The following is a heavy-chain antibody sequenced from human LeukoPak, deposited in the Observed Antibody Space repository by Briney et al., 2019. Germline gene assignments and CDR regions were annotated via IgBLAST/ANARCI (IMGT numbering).Heavy chain of an antibody. CDR3: ARVGATYPPSDAFDI. CDR2: ISSSTSYT. D-gene: IGHD4/OR15-4a*01. Sequence: GGSLRLSCAASRFSFSDYYMSWIPQAPGKGREFICYISSSTSYTNYAHSVKGRFTISRDNANNSLYLQMNSLRAEDTAVYYCARVGATYPPSDAFDIWGQGTMVTVSS. J-gene: IGHJ3*02. CDR1: RFSFSDYY. V-gene: IGHV3-11*06.